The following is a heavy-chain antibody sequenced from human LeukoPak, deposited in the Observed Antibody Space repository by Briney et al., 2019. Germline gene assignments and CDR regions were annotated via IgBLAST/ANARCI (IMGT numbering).Heavy chain of an antibody. Sequence: ASVKVSCKASGYTFSGYYMHWVRQAPGQGLEWMGWINPDSGGTNYGQNFQGRVTMTRDTAINTAYMELSRLRSDDTAVYYCARERFYSSGSKSNRVDYWGQGTLVTVSS. CDR1: GYTFSGYY. J-gene: IGHJ4*02. CDR3: ARERFYSSGSKSNRVDY. CDR2: INPDSGGT. D-gene: IGHD6-19*01. V-gene: IGHV1-2*02.